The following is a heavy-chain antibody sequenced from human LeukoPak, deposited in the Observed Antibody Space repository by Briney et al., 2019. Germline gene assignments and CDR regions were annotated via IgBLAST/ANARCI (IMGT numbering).Heavy chain of an antibody. D-gene: IGHD1-1*01. CDR1: GYTFTSYD. J-gene: IGHJ6*02. CDR3: ARDRLERHHYYYDMDV. CDR2: MNPNSGNT. Sequence: GASVKVSCKASGYTFTSYDINWVRQATGQGLEWMGWMNPNSGNTGYAQKFQGRVTITRNTSISTAYMELSSLRAEDTAVYYCARDRLERHHYYYDMDVWGQGTTVTVSS. V-gene: IGHV1-8*03.